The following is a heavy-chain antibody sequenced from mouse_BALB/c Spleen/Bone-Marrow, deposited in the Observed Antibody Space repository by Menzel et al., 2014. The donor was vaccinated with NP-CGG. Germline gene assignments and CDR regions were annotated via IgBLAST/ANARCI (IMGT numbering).Heavy chain of an antibody. CDR3: ARDGNYAVLDY. D-gene: IGHD2-1*01. Sequence: QVQLQQSGPELVKPGASVKMSCKASGYTYTDYVISWVKRRTGQGLEWIGETDPGRGSSFYNEKFKAKATLTADKSANTAYMQLSSLTSEDSAVYFCARDGNYAVLDYWSQGTSVTVSS. J-gene: IGHJ4*01. CDR1: GYTYTDYV. CDR2: TDPGRGSS. V-gene: IGHV1-77*01.